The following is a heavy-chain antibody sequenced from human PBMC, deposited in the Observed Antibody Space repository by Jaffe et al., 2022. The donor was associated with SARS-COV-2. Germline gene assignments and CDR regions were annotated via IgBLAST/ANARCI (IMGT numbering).Heavy chain of an antibody. V-gene: IGHV1-3*01. CDR2: MNAGKGNT. J-gene: IGHJ6*02. D-gene: IGHD1-1*01. Sequence: QVQLVQSGTEVKKPGASVRISCKTSGYTFPNYAIHWVRQAPGQRFEWLGYMNAGKGNTIYSQKFQGRVTITRDTSASTAYMDLSSLVSEDTAVYYCAREPLTTDFGLDVWGQGTTVTVSS. CDR3: AREPLTTDFGLDV. CDR1: GYTFPNYA.